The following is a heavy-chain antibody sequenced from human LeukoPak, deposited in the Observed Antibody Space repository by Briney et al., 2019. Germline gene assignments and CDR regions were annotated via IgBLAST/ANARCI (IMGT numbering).Heavy chain of an antibody. V-gene: IGHV3-21*01. J-gene: IGHJ4*02. CDR3: ARALEPSIAVIDY. D-gene: IGHD6-19*01. CDR2: IGSSSTYI. CDR1: GFTFNSYS. Sequence: GGSLRLSCAASGFTFNSYSMNWVRQAPGKGLDWVSSIGSSSTYIYYADSVKGRFTISRDNAKNSLYLQMNSLRAEDTAVYYCARALEPSIAVIDYWGQGTLVTVSS.